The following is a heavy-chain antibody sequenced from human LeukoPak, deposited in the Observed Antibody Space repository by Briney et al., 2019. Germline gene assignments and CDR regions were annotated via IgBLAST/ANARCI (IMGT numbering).Heavy chain of an antibody. D-gene: IGHD3-10*01. J-gene: IGHJ5*02. V-gene: IGHV1-46*01. CDR1: GYTFTSYY. Sequence: ASVKVSCKASGYTFTSYYMHWVRQAPGQGLEWMGIINPSGGSTSYAQKFQGRVTITAEKSTSTAYMELSSLRSEDTAVYYCARADPFYGSGSYGGSWFDPRGQGTLVTVSS. CDR2: INPSGGST. CDR3: ARADPFYGSGSYGGSWFDP.